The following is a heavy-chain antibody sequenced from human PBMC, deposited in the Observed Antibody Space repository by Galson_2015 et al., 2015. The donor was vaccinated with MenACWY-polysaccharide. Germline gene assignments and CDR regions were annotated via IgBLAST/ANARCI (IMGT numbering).Heavy chain of an antibody. J-gene: IGHJ4*02. CDR1: GYTFTNYA. Sequence: SVKVSCKASGYTFTNYAMNWVRQAPGQRPEWMGWINAGNGDTRYSQKFQDRVTISRDASASTAYMELSGLRSEDTAMYYCAKGLWFAARVGYFLDYWGQGTLVTVSS. V-gene: IGHV1-3*01. CDR2: INAGNGDT. D-gene: IGHD3-10*01. CDR3: AKGLWFAARVGYFLDY.